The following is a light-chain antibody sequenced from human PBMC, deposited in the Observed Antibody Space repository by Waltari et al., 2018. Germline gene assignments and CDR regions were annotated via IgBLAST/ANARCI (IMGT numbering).Light chain of an antibody. CDR2: DAS. Sequence: EIVMTQSPATLSVSPGERVTLSCRASQCISRYFAWYQQKPGQAPRLLIHDASSRATSIPARFGGSGSGTEFTLTISRVQSEDFGVYYCKQYDKLPLTFGGGTEVEIK. CDR1: QCISRY. V-gene: IGKV3-15*01. J-gene: IGKJ4*01. CDR3: KQYDKLPLT.